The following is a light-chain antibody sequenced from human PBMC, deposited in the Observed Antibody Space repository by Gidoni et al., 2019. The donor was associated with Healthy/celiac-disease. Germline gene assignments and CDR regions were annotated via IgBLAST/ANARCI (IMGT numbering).Light chain of an antibody. J-gene: IGKJ1*01. V-gene: IGKV1-39*01. Sequence: DVQMTQSPSSLSASVGDRVTLTCRASQSISSYLNWYQQKPGRAPKLLIYAASSLQSGVPSGFSGSGSGTDVSLTISSLQPEDFAAFYCRQSYSTPRTFGQGTKVEIK. CDR2: AAS. CDR3: RQSYSTPRT. CDR1: QSISSY.